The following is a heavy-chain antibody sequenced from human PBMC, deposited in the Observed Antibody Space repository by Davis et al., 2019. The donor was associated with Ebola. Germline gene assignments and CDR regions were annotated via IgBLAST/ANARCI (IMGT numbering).Heavy chain of an antibody. CDR2: TYYNSKWYH. J-gene: IGHJ4*02. CDR3: ARSKLITSLDHIDY. D-gene: IGHD3-16*01. CDR1: GDSVSINSAG. Sequence: HSQTLSLTCAISGDSVSINSAGWNWIRQSPSRGLEWLGRTYYNSKWYHDYAVSVKSRISINADTSKNQFSLQLNSVTAADTAVYYCARSKLITSLDHIDYWGRGILVTVSS. V-gene: IGHV6-1*01.